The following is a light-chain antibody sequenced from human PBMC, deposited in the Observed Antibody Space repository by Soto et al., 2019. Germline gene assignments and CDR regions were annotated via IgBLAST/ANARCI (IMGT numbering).Light chain of an antibody. CDR3: VQSVELPIT. V-gene: IGKV2D-29*01. CDR2: GVS. Sequence: DIVMTQTPLSLSVTPGQPASISCKSSQTLLPYDGKTHLFWYLQKPGQPPQLLIHGVSNRFSGVPERFSGSGSGTDFTLKVSRVEAEDVGVYYCVQSVELPITFGQGTRLEI. CDR1: QTLLPYDGKTH. J-gene: IGKJ5*01.